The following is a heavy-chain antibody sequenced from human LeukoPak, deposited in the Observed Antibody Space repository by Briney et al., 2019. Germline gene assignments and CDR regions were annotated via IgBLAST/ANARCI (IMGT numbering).Heavy chain of an antibody. CDR3: AELGITMIGGV. Sequence: GGSLRLSCAASGCTFGLYSMTWVRQAPGKGLEWVSLIDSNSNLMNYADSVKGRFTISRDNAKKSLYLQMNSLRAEDTAVYYCAELGITMIGGVWGKGTTVTISS. V-gene: IGHV3-21*01. J-gene: IGHJ6*04. CDR2: IDSNSNLM. D-gene: IGHD3-10*02. CDR1: GCTFGLYS.